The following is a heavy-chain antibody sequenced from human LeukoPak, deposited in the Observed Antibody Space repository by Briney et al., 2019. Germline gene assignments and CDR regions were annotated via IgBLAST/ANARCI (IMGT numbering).Heavy chain of an antibody. V-gene: IGHV1-18*01. CDR3: ARDRKGEYYYGSGSYQSFDY. D-gene: IGHD3-10*01. CDR1: GYTFTSYG. CDR2: ISAYNDST. J-gene: IGHJ4*02. Sequence: LRASVKVSCKASGYTFTSYGISWVRLAPGQGLEWMGWISAYNDSTNYAQKLQGRVTMTTDTSTSTAYMELRSLRSDDTAVYYCARDRKGEYYYGSGSYQSFDYWGQGTLVTVSS.